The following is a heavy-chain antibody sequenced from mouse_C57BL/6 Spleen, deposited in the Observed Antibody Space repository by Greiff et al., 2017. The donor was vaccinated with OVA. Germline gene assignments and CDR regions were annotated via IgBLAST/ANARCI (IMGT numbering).Heavy chain of an antibody. Sequence: DVHLVESGAELVRPGASVKLSCTASGFTIKDDYMHWVKQRPEQGLEWIGWIDPENGDTESASKFQGKATFTSDTSSHTAYLKLSSLASEDTAVYYCYRMYYWGKGTTVTVSS. J-gene: IGHJ4*01. V-gene: IGHV14-4*01. CDR3: YRMYY. D-gene: IGHD2-14*01. CDR1: GFTIKDDY. CDR2: IDPENGDT.